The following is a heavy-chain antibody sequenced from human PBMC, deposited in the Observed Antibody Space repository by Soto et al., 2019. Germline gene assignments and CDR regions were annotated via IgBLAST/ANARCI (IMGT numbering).Heavy chain of an antibody. Sequence: ASVKVSCKASGYTFTSYAMHWVRQAPGQRLEWMGWINAGNGNTKYSQKFQGRVTITRDTSASTAYMELSSLRSEDTAVYYCARDWGIAARRENWYFDLWGRGTLVTSPQ. CDR3: ARDWGIAARRENWYFDL. CDR2: INAGNGNT. J-gene: IGHJ2*01. CDR1: GYTFTSYA. D-gene: IGHD6-6*01. V-gene: IGHV1-3*01.